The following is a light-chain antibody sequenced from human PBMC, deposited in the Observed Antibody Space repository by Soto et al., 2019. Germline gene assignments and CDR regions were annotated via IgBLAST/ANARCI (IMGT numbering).Light chain of an antibody. CDR1: QSISSW. J-gene: IGKJ1*01. CDR2: DAS. Sequence: DIQMTQSPSTLSASVGDRVTITCRASQSISSWLAWYQQKPGKAPKLLIYDASSLESGVPSRFSGSGSGTECTLTISRLQSYDFATCYCQQYNSYSPGMFGQWTKVEIK. V-gene: IGKV1-5*01. CDR3: QQYNSYSPGM.